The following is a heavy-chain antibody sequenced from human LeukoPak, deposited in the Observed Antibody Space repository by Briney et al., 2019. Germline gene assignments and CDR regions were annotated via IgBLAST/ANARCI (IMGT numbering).Heavy chain of an antibody. Sequence: SETLSLTCAVYGGSFSGYYWSWIRQPPGKGLEWIGEINHSGSTNYNPSLKSRVTISVDTSKNQFSLKLSSVTAADTAVYYCAVGRVGATPLGYWGQGTLVTVSS. CDR1: GGSFSGYY. CDR2: INHSGST. CDR3: AVGRVGATPLGY. V-gene: IGHV4-34*01. J-gene: IGHJ4*02. D-gene: IGHD1-26*01.